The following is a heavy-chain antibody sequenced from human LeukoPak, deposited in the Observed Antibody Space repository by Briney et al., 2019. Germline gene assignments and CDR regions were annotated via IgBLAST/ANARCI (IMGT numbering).Heavy chain of an antibody. CDR2: IYSGGTT. CDR3: AREYDSSGYGFDP. V-gene: IGHV3-66*01. D-gene: IGHD3-22*01. Sequence: GGSLRLSCAAPGFTVSSNYMSWVRQAPGKGLEWVSVIYSGGTTYYADSVKGRFTISRDNSKNTLYLQMNSLRAEDTAVYYCAREYDSSGYGFDPWGQGTLVTVSS. J-gene: IGHJ5*02. CDR1: GFTVSSNY.